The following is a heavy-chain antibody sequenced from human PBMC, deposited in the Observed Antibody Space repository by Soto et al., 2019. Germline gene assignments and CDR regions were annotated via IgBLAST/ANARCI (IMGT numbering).Heavy chain of an antibody. Sequence: EVQLGESGGGLVQPGRSLRLSCTASGFTFHDYAMHWVRQAPGKGLEWVSGISGSSDSIGYADSVKGRFTISRDNAKNSLYLPMTSLRPEDTAFYYCPKDIGSVLYSGRFDPLGQGTLVTVSS. V-gene: IGHV3-9*01. D-gene: IGHD6-19*01. CDR3: PKDIGSVLYSGRFDP. CDR2: ISGSSDSI. CDR1: GFTFHDYA. J-gene: IGHJ5*02.